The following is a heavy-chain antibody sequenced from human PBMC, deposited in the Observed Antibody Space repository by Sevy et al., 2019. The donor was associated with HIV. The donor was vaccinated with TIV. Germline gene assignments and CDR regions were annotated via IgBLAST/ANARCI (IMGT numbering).Heavy chain of an antibody. V-gene: IGHV1-8*01. CDR3: ARKAKVISGFRWFDP. CDR1: GYTFTRYD. J-gene: IGHJ5*02. Sequence: ASVKVSCKASGYTFTRYDINWVRQATGQGLEWMGWMNPNSGNTGYAQKFQGRVTMTRNTSISTAYMELSSLRSEDTDWYYCARKAKVISGFRWFDPWGQGTLVTVSS. D-gene: IGHD3-16*02. CDR2: MNPNSGNT.